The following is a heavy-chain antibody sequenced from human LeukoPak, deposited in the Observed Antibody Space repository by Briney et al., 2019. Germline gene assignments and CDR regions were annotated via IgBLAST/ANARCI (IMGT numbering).Heavy chain of an antibody. CDR1: GYTFTSYG. J-gene: IGHJ4*02. V-gene: IGHV1-18*01. CDR3: ARDRLWFGELLLDY. CDR2: ISAYNGNT. D-gene: IGHD3-10*01. Sequence: ASVKVSCKASGYTFTSYGISWVRQAPGQGLEWMGWISAYNGNTNYAQKLQGRDTMTTDTSTSTAYMELRSLRSDDTAVYYCARDRLWFGELLLDYWGQGTLVTVSS.